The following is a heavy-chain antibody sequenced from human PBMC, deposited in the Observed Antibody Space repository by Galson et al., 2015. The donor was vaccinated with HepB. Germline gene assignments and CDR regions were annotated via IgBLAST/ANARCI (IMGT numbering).Heavy chain of an antibody. J-gene: IGHJ5*02. V-gene: IGHV3-30*18. Sequence: SLRLSCAASGFTFSSYGMHWVRQAPGKGLEWVAVISYDGSNKYYADSVKGRFTISRDNSKNTLYLQMNSLRAEDTAVYYCAKGYGSGLRDYNWFDPWGQGTLVTVSS. CDR3: AKGYGSGLRDYNWFDP. CDR2: ISYDGSNK. D-gene: IGHD3-10*01. CDR1: GFTFSSYG.